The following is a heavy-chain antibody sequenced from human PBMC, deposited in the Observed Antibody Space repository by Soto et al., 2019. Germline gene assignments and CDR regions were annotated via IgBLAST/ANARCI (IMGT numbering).Heavy chain of an antibody. V-gene: IGHV3-74*01. CDR1: GFTFSTYW. CDR2: INSDGSST. CDR3: AREQWLEYFDY. D-gene: IGHD6-19*01. Sequence: GGSLRLSCGASGFTFSTYWMHWVRQAPGKGLVWVSRINSDGSSTNYADSVKGRFTISRDNAKKTLYLQMNSLRAEDTAVYFCAREQWLEYFDYWGHGTLVTVSS. J-gene: IGHJ4*01.